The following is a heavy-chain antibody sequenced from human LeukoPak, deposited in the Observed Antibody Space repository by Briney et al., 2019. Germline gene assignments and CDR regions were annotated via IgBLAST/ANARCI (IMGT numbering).Heavy chain of an antibody. CDR1: GGSISSDDYY. CDR2: INHSGST. D-gene: IGHD3-3*01. J-gene: IGHJ6*02. Sequence: SETLSLTCTVSGGSISSDDYYWSWIRQPPGKGLEWIGEINHSGSTNYNPSLKSRVTISVDTSKNQFSLKLSSVTAADTAVYYCARGRGIRVVNNYYYYGMDVWGQGTTVTVSS. V-gene: IGHV4-34*01. CDR3: ARGRGIRVVNNYYYYGMDV.